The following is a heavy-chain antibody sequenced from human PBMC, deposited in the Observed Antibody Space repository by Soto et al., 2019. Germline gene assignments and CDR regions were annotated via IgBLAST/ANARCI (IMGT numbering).Heavy chain of an antibody. D-gene: IGHD2-15*01. CDR3: ARVRYCSGGSCYLYYYGMDV. CDR2: MNPNSGNT. V-gene: IGHV1-8*01. Sequence: ASVKVSCKASGYTFTSYDINWVRQATGQGLEWMGWMNPNSGNTGYAQKFQGRVTMTRNTSISTAYMELSSLRSEDTAVYYCARVRYCSGGSCYLYYYGMDVWGQGTTVTVSS. J-gene: IGHJ6*02. CDR1: GYTFTSYD.